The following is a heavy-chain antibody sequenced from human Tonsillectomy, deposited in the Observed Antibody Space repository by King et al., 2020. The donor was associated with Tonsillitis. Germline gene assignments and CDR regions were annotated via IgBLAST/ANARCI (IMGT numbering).Heavy chain of an antibody. Sequence: VQLVQSGGGLVKPGGSLRLSCAASGFTFTNAWMNWVRQAPGKGLEWVGRIESKTDGGTADYAAPVKGRFTISRDDSKNTLYLQMNSLKTEDTAVYYCTTQGQDYRSGWLDLYYFDYWGQGTLVTVSS. CDR1: GFTFTNAW. D-gene: IGHD6-19*01. CDR3: TTQGQDYRSGWLDLYYFDY. J-gene: IGHJ4*02. CDR2: IESKTDGGTA. V-gene: IGHV3-15*04.